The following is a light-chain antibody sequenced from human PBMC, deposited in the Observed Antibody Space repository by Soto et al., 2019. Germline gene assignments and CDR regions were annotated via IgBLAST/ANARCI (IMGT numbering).Light chain of an antibody. J-gene: IGLJ1*01. CDR2: EVY. Sequence: QSALTQPPFASGSPGQSVTISCTGTSRDVGSYNYVSWYQQHPGKAPKLMIYEVYKRPSGVPDRFSGSKSGDTASLTVSGLQAEDEADYYCSSYAGTNRVFGTGTKVTVL. CDR1: SRDVGSYNY. V-gene: IGLV2-8*01. CDR3: SSYAGTNRV.